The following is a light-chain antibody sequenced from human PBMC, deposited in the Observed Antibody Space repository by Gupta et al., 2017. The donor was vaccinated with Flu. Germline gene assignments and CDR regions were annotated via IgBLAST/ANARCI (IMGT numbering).Light chain of an antibody. Sequence: SYELTHPPSVSVSPGQPASITCSGDKWGDKYACWYQQKPGQSPVLVIYQDSKRPSGIPERFSGSNSGNTATLTISGTQAMDEADYYCQAWDSSTWVFGTGTKVTVL. J-gene: IGLJ1*01. CDR2: QDS. CDR3: QAWDSSTWV. V-gene: IGLV3-1*01. CDR1: KWGDKY.